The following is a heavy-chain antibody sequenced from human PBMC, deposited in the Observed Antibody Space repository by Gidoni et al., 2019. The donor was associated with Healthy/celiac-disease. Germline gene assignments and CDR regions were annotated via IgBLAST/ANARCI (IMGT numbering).Heavy chain of an antibody. D-gene: IGHD3-9*01. V-gene: IGHV3-48*02. J-gene: IGHJ4*02. CDR2: ISSSSSTI. CDR3: ARKTYDILTGYVKGFDY. CDR1: GFTFSSNS. Sequence: EVQLVESGGGLVQPGGSLRLSCAASGFTFSSNSMNWVRRAPGKGLEWVSYISSSSSTIYYADSVKGRFTISRDNAKTSLYLQMNSLRDEDTAVYYCARKTYDILTGYVKGFDYWGQGTLVTVSS.